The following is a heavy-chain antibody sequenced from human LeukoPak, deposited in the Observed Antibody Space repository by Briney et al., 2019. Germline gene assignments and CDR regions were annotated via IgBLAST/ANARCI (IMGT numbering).Heavy chain of an antibody. Sequence: SETLSLTCTVSGGSISSYYWSWIRQPPGKGLEWIGYIHYSGSTNYNPSLKSRVTISVDTSKNQFSLKLSSVTAADTAVYYCARDGGSGTTWGQGTLVTVSS. V-gene: IGHV4-59*01. CDR1: GGSISSYY. CDR3: ARDGGSGTT. J-gene: IGHJ4*02. D-gene: IGHD1-26*01. CDR2: IHYSGST.